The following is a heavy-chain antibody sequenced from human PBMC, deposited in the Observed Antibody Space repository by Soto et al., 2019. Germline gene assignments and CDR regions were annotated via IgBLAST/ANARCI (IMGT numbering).Heavy chain of an antibody. CDR1: GGSISSYY. Sequence: SETLSLTCTVSGGSISSYYWSWIRQPPGKGLEWIGYIYYSGSANYNPSLKSRVTISVDTSKNQFSLKLSSVTAADTAVYYCAREQQLVRAFDIWGQGTMVTVSS. CDR3: AREQQLVRAFDI. D-gene: IGHD6-13*01. J-gene: IGHJ3*02. V-gene: IGHV4-59*01. CDR2: IYYSGSA.